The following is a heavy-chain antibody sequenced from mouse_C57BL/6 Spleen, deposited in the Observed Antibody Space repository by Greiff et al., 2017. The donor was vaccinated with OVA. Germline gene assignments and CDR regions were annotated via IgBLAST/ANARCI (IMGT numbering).Heavy chain of an antibody. V-gene: IGHV14-1*01. CDR1: GFNIKDYY. CDR2: IDPEDGDT. CDR3: TTEKGYSSGYQFAY. Sequence: IQLQQSGAELVRPGASVKLSCTASGFNIKDYYMHWVKQRPEQGLEWIGRIDPEDGDTEYAPKFQGKATMTADTSSNTAYLQLSSLTSEDTAVYYCTTEKGYSSGYQFAYWGQGTLVTVSA. D-gene: IGHD3-2*02. J-gene: IGHJ3*01.